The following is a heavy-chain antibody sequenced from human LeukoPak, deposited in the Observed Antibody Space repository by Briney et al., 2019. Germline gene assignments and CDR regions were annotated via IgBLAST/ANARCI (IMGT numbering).Heavy chain of an antibody. CDR1: GFTFNTFW. CDR3: ARVGIAAAEVHRRLPDY. V-gene: IGHV3-30-3*01. J-gene: IGHJ4*02. D-gene: IGHD6-13*01. Sequence: GGSLRLSCAASGFTFNTFWMSWVRQAPGKGLEWVAVISYDGSNKYYADSVKGRFTISRDNSKNTLYLQMNSLRAENTAVYYCARVGIAAAEVHRRLPDYWGQGTLVTASS. CDR2: ISYDGSNK.